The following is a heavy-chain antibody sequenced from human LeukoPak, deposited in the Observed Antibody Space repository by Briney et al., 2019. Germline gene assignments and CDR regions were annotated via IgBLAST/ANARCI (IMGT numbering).Heavy chain of an antibody. Sequence: PSETLSLTCVVYGGSFSGYYWSWIRQPPGKGLEWIGEINHSGSTNYNPSLKSRVTISVDTSKNQFSLKLSSVTAADTAVYYCARGPSKYSSSWPDYWGQGTLVTVSS. J-gene: IGHJ4*02. V-gene: IGHV4-34*01. CDR2: INHSGST. CDR3: ARGPSKYSSSWPDY. D-gene: IGHD6-13*01. CDR1: GGSFSGYY.